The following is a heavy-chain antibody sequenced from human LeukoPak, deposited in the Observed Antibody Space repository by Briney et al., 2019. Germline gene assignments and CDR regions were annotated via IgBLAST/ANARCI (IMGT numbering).Heavy chain of an antibody. CDR3: TREDRDTFDI. CDR1: GDSVSNNIAA. V-gene: IGHV6-1*01. Sequence: SQTLSLTCDISGDSVSNNIAAWTWIRQSPSRGLEWLGRTYYRSKWYNDYAVSVRGRITVNPDTSKNQFSLQLNSVTSEDTAVYYCTREDRDTFDIWGQGTVVTVSS. J-gene: IGHJ3*02. CDR2: TYYRSKWYN.